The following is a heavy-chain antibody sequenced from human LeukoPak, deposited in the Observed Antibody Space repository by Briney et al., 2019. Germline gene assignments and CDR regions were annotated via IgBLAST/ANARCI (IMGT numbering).Heavy chain of an antibody. CDR1: GYPFLRFC. Sequence: GASVKVSCKASGYPFLRFCIHWVRQAPGQGLEWMGKINPAGGAASYAQRFQGRVTVTRDTSASTVYRKLSSLRSEDTAVYYCARDTRELLGGYYFDYWGQGALVTVSS. CDR2: INPAGGAA. J-gene: IGHJ4*02. V-gene: IGHV1-46*01. CDR3: ARDTRELLGGYYFDY. D-gene: IGHD3-10*01.